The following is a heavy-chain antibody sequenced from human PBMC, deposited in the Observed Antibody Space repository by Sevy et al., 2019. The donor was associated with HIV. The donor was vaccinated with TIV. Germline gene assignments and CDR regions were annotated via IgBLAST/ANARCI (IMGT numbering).Heavy chain of an antibody. CDR2: IYPGDSDT. CDR1: GYSFTSYG. V-gene: IGHV5-51*01. J-gene: IGHJ3*02. Sequence: GESLKISCKGSGYSFTSYGIGWVRQMPGKGLEWMGIIYPGDSDTRYSPSFQGQVTISADKSISTAYLQWSSLKASDTAMYYCARGAPRFGAIFLPLNAFDIWGQGTMVTVSS. D-gene: IGHD3-10*01. CDR3: ARGAPRFGAIFLPLNAFDI.